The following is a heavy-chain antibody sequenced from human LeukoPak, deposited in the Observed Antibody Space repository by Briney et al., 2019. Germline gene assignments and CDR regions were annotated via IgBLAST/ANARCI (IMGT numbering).Heavy chain of an antibody. CDR2: ISSSSSYI. CDR1: GFTFSSYS. J-gene: IGHJ4*02. V-gene: IGHV3-21*01. Sequence: GGSLRLSCAASGFTFSSYSMNWVRQAPGKGLEWVSSISSSSSYIYYADSVKGRFTISRDNAKNSLYLQMNSLRAEDTAVYYCARSADDSSGYYYYFDYWGQGNLVTVSS. D-gene: IGHD3-22*01. CDR3: ARSADDSSGYYYYFDY.